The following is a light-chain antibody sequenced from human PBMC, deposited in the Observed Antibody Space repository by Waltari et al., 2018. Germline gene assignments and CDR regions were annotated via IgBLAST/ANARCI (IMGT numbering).Light chain of an antibody. CDR2: WAS. CDR1: QSVLYSSNNKKY. Sequence: DIVMTQSPDSLAVSLGERATINCKSSQSVLYSSNNKKYLAWYQQNPGQPPKLLIYWASTRESGGPDRCSGSGSGTDFTLTISSLQAEDVAVYYCQQYYNIPWTFGQGTKVEIK. CDR3: QQYYNIPWT. J-gene: IGKJ1*01. V-gene: IGKV4-1*01.